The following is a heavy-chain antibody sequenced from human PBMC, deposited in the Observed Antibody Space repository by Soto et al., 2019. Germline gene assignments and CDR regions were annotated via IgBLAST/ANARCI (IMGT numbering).Heavy chain of an antibody. V-gene: IGHV1-18*01. CDR2: INTYNGNR. CDR3: ARDRLRGYDSSGFYS. J-gene: IGHJ4*02. D-gene: IGHD3-22*01. Sequence: QVQLVQSGAELRKPEASVKVSCKASGYSFSSYGINWVRQAPGQGLEWMGWINTYNGNRNYAQKFEDRVTMTTATSTNTVYMELRSLKSDDTAIYYCARDRLRGYDSSGFYSWGQGTLVTVSS. CDR1: GYSFSSYG.